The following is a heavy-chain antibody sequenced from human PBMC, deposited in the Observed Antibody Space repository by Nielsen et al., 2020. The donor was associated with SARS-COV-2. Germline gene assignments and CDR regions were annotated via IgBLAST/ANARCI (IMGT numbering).Heavy chain of an antibody. D-gene: IGHD3-10*01. CDR2: INSDGSST. Sequence: GRALGGGKGINSDGSSTSYADSVKGRFTISRDNAKNTLYLQMNSPRAEDTAVYYCERAPHPDTMVRGVPIYYYSYGMDVWGQGTTVTVSS. V-gene: IGHV3-74*01. CDR3: ERAPHPDTMVRGVPIYYYSYGMDV. J-gene: IGHJ6*02.